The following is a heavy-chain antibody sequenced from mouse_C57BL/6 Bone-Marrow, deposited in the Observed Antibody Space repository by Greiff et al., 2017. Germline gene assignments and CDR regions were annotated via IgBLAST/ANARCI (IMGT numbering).Heavy chain of an antibody. CDR2: ISSGGSYT. CDR1: GFTFSSYG. CDR3: ARQEYYGSGYSWFAY. D-gene: IGHD1-1*01. J-gene: IGHJ3*01. Sequence: EVKLVESGGGLVKPGGSLKLSCAASGFTFSSYGMSWVRQTPDKRLEWVATISSGGSYTYYPDSVKGRFTISRDNAENTLYLQMSSLKSEDTAMYYCARQEYYGSGYSWFAYWGQGTLVTVSA. V-gene: IGHV5-6*03.